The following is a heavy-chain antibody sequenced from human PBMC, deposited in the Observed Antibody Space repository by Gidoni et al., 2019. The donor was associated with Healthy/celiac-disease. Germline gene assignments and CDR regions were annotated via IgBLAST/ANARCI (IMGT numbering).Heavy chain of an antibody. J-gene: IGHJ4*02. CDR2: INPSGGST. D-gene: IGHD7-27*01. V-gene: IGHV1-46*01. CDR3: ARDLTWPEFDY. Sequence: QVQLVQSGAEVKKPGAPVKVSCKASGYTFTSYYMHWVRQAPGQGLEWMGIINPSGGSTSYAQKFQGRVTMTRDTSTSTVYMELSSLRSEDTAVYYCARDLTWPEFDYWGQGTLVTVSS. CDR1: GYTFTSYY.